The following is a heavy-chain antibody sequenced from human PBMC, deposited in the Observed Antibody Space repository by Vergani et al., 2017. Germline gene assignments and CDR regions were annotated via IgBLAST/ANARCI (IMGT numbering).Heavy chain of an antibody. CDR1: GLTFSTCG. J-gene: IGHJ6*02. D-gene: IGHD3-10*01. V-gene: IGHV3-30*02. CDR3: AKDRPTNMFRGAYGMDV. CDR2: IRFDGSNK. Sequence: VQLVESGGGLVQPGGSLRLSCAASGLTFSTCGMHWVRQAPGKGLEWVAFIRFDGSNKYYGDSVNGRFIISRDNSKNTVDLRMNSLRTDDTAIYYCAKDRPTNMFRGAYGMDVWGQGTTVTVSS.